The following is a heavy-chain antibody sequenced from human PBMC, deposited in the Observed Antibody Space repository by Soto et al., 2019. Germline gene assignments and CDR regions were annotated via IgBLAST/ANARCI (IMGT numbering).Heavy chain of an antibody. CDR2: MNPNSGNT. Sequence: QVQLVQSGAEVKKPRASVKVSCKASGYTFTSYYINWVRQATGLGLEWMGWMNPNSGNTGYAQKFQGRVTLTRDTSLSTAYMELSSLRSEDTAVYYCARGSWLVPYDYWGQGTLVTVS. CDR3: ARGSWLVPYDY. D-gene: IGHD6-19*01. CDR1: GYTFTSYY. J-gene: IGHJ4*02. V-gene: IGHV1-8*01.